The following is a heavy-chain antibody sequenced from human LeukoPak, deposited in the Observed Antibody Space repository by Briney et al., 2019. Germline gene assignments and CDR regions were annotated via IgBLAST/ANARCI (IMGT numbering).Heavy chain of an antibody. D-gene: IGHD2-15*01. CDR2: ISGSGGST. V-gene: IGHV3-23*01. CDR3: ARDRGSGGSCYDY. Sequence: GGSLRLSCAASGFTFSSYAMSWVRQAPGKGLEWVSAISGSGGSTYYADSVKGRFTISRDNAKNSLYLQMNSLRAEDTAVYYCARDRGSGGSCYDYWGQGTLVTVSS. J-gene: IGHJ4*02. CDR1: GFTFSSYA.